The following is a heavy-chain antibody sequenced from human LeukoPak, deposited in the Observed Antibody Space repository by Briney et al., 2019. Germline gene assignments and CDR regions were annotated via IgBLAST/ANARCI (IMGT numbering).Heavy chain of an antibody. V-gene: IGHV1-69*01. CDR2: IIPIFGTA. D-gene: IGHD5-24*01. J-gene: IGHJ3*02. CDR3: ARDQMATIIAFDI. CDR1: GGTFISYA. Sequence: SSVKVSCKASGGTFISYAISWVRQAPGQGLEWMGGIIPIFGTANYAQKFQGRVTITADESTSTAYMELSSLRSEDTAVYYCARDQMATIIAFDIWGQGTMVTVSS.